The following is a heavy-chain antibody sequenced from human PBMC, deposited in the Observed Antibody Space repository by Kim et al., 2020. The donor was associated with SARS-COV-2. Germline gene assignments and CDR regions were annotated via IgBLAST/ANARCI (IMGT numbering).Heavy chain of an antibody. CDR2: T. CDR3: ARQKFYYGMDV. J-gene: IGHJ6*02. V-gene: IGHV4-59*08. Sequence: TNCTPSLKSRVTLSVDTAKNQFSLKLSSVTAADTAVYYCARQKFYYGMDVWGQGTTVTVSS.